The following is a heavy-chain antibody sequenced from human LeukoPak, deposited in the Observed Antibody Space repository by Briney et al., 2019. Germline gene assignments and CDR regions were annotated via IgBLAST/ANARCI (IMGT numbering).Heavy chain of an antibody. D-gene: IGHD2-15*01. V-gene: IGHV3-13*01. J-gene: IGHJ4*02. CDR2: IGTSGDT. CDR3: TRGFYCSDHSYYVNGEFDY. Sequence: GGSLRLSCAASGFTFSTYDMHWVRQTTGRGLEWVSGIGTSGDTHYPDSVEGRFTISRENAKNSLYLQMNSLRAGDAAVYYCTRGFYCSDHSYYVNGEFDYWAREPWSPSSQ. CDR1: GFTFSTYD.